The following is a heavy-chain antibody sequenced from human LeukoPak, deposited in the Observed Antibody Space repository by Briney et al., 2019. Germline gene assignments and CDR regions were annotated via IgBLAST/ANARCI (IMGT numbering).Heavy chain of an antibody. Sequence: ASVKVSCKTSGHTFTSYDINWVRQATGQGLEWMGWMNTNTGKTGYAQKFQGRVTMTRSTSISTAYMELSSLRPEDTAVYYCARETGGYYDSFDYWGQGTLVTVSS. J-gene: IGHJ4*02. D-gene: IGHD3-16*01. CDR1: GHTFTSYD. CDR2: MNTNTGKT. V-gene: IGHV1-8*02. CDR3: ARETGGYYDSFDY.